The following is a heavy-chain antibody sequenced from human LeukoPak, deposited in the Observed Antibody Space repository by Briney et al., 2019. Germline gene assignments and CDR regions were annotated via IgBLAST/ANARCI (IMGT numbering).Heavy chain of an antibody. CDR3: ATSTVGATTLDAFDI. D-gene: IGHD1-26*01. J-gene: IGHJ3*02. Sequence: ASVKVSCKVSGYTLTELSMHWVRQAPGKGLEWMGGFDPEDGETIYAQKFQGRVTMTEDTSTDTAYMKLSSLRSEDTAVYYCATSTVGATTLDAFDIWGQGTMVTVSS. V-gene: IGHV1-24*01. CDR2: FDPEDGET. CDR1: GYTLTELS.